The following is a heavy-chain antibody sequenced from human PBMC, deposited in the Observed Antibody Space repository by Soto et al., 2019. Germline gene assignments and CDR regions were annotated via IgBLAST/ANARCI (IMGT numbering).Heavy chain of an antibody. D-gene: IGHD2-15*01. CDR2: ISAYNGNT. J-gene: IGHJ5*02. CDR3: ARVSAIVVVVAATWWFDP. Sequence: ASVKLSCKASGYTFTSYGISWVRQAPGQGLEWMGWISAYNGNTNYAQKLQGRVTMTTDTSTSTAYMELRSLRSDDTAVYYCARVSAIVVVVAATWWFDPWGQGTLVTVSS. CDR1: GYTFTSYG. V-gene: IGHV1-18*01.